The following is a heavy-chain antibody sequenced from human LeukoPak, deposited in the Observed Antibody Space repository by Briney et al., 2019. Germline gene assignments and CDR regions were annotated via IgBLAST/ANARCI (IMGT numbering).Heavy chain of an antibody. CDR3: ARRIGYCSGGSCPRIFDY. J-gene: IGHJ4*02. Sequence: SETLSLTCTVSGGSISSSNYYWGWIRQPPGKGLEWIGRIYYSGSTYYSSSFKSRVTISVDTSKNQFSLKLSSVTAADTAVYYCARRIGYCSGGSCPRIFDYWGQGALVTVSS. CDR2: IYYSGST. V-gene: IGHV4-39*01. CDR1: GGSISSSNYY. D-gene: IGHD2-15*01.